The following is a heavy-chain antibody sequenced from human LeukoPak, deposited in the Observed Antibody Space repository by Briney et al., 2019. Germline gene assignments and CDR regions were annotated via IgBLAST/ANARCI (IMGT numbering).Heavy chain of an antibody. V-gene: IGHV4-59*01. J-gene: IGHJ3*02. Sequence: SETLSLTCTVSSGSISSYYWSWIRQPPGKGLEWIGYIYYSGSTNYNPSLKSRVTISVDTSKNQFSLKLSSVTAADKAVYYCARGKTYYDISKDAFDIWGQGTMVTVSS. D-gene: IGHD3-22*01. CDR2: IYYSGST. CDR3: ARGKTYYDISKDAFDI. CDR1: SGSISSYY.